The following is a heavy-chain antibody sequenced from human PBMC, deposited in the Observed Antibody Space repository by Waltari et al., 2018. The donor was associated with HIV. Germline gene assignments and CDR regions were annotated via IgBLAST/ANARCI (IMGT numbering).Heavy chain of an antibody. J-gene: IGHJ4*02. D-gene: IGHD5-12*01. CDR3: ARESKYSHKYYPFEY. Sequence: QVHLVESGGGVVQRGRSLRLSCAASGYIFTDYALTWVRQAPGKGLEWVAFIAYDGSRQQYADSVRGRFTISRDDLKNTLYLQMNSLRPGDTAVYYCARESKYSHKYYPFEYWGQGTLVSVSS. V-gene: IGHV3-30-3*01. CDR2: IAYDGSRQ. CDR1: GYIFTDYA.